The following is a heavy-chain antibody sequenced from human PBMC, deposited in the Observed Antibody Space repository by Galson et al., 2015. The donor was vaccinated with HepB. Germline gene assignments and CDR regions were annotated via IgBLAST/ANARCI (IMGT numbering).Heavy chain of an antibody. V-gene: IGHV3-48*01. J-gene: IGHJ6*02. CDR1: GFTFSSYS. CDR2: ISSSSSTI. Sequence: SLRLSCAASGFTFSSYSMNWVRQAPGKGLEWVSYISSSSSTIYYADSVKGRFTISRDNAKNSLYLQMNSLRAEDTAVYYCAGSYRYRGYYYGMDVWGQGTTVTVSS. D-gene: IGHD3-16*02. CDR3: AGSYRYRGYYYGMDV.